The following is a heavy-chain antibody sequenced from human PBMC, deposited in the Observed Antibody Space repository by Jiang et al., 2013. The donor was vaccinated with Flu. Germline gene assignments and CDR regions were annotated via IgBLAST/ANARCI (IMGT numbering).Heavy chain of an antibody. J-gene: IGHJ4*02. CDR1: GYTFTAFY. CDR3: ARGKREEWLAYLDF. CDR2: IYPNSGNT. V-gene: IGHV1-2*02. Sequence: PGASVMVSCKTSGYTFTAFYIHWVRQAPGQGPEWMGWIYPNSGNTHYAQRYEARVTMTMDRSLTTAYMELRGLRFDDSAVYFCARGKREEWLAYLDFWGQGTLVTVSS. D-gene: IGHD6-19*01.